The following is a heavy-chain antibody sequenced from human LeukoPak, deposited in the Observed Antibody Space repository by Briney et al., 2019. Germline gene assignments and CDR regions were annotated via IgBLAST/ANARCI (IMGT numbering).Heavy chain of an antibody. CDR3: ARHGGESIVAMILHAFDI. Sequence: SETLSLTCTVSGGSISSYSWSWMRKPPGKGLEWIGSIYYSGSTNYNPTLESRVTMSVDTSKNQFSLKLSSVTAADTAVYYCARHGGESIVAMILHAFDIWGQGTMVTVSS. J-gene: IGHJ3*02. D-gene: IGHD5-12*01. CDR2: IYYSGST. V-gene: IGHV4-59*08. CDR1: GGSISSYS.